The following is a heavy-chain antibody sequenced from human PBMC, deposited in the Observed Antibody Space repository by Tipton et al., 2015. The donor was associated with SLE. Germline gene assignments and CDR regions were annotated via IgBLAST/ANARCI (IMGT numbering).Heavy chain of an antibody. J-gene: IGHJ4*02. CDR3: ARSGFLEWLLPIGFDY. CDR1: GGSFSGYY. CDR2: INQSGST. D-gene: IGHD3-3*01. V-gene: IGHV4-34*01. Sequence: LRLSCAVYGGSFSGYYWSCIRQPPGKGLEWIGEINQSGSTNYNPSLKSRATISVDTSKNQFSLKLSSVTAADTAIYYCARSGFLEWLLPIGFDYWGQGTLVTVSS.